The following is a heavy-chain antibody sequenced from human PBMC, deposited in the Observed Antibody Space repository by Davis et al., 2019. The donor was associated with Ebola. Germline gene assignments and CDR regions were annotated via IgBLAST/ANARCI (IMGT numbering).Heavy chain of an antibody. Sequence: PGGSLRLSCAASGFTFSSYSMNWVRQAPGKGLEWVSSISSSSSYIYYADSVKGRFTISRDNAKNSLHLQMNSLRAEDTAVYYCARGGGSSSWFDPWGQGTLVTVSS. CDR3: ARGGGSSSWFDP. CDR1: GFTFSSYS. J-gene: IGHJ5*02. V-gene: IGHV3-21*01. CDR2: ISSSSSYI. D-gene: IGHD6-13*01.